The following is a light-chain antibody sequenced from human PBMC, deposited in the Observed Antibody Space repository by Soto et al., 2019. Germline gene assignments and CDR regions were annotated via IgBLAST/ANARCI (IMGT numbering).Light chain of an antibody. CDR3: SSYTSRSTLYVV. V-gene: IGLV2-14*01. J-gene: IGLJ2*01. CDR1: SSDVGGYNY. CDR2: DVS. Sequence: SVLTQPASVSGSPGQSITISCTGTSSDVGGYNYVSWYQQHPGKAPKLMIYDVSNRPSGVSNRFSGSKSGNTASLTISGLQAEDEADYYCSSYTSRSTLYVVFGGGPQLTVL.